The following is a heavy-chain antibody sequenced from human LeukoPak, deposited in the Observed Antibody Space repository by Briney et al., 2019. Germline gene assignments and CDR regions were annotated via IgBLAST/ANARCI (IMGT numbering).Heavy chain of an antibody. CDR1: GFTFSTYE. CDR2: ISSSGSTI. V-gene: IGHV3-48*03. D-gene: IGHD2-21*02. CDR3: AREVADCGGDCLAP. J-gene: IGHJ5*02. Sequence: GGSLRLSCSAFGFTFSTYEMKWVRQAPGRGVEWLSYISSSGSTIFYADSVKGRFTVSRDNAKNSLYLQMNSLRAEDTAVYYCAREVADCGGDCLAPWGQGTLVTVSS.